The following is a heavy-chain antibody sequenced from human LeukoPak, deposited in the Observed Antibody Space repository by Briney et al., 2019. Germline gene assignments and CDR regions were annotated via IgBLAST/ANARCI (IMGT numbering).Heavy chain of an antibody. V-gene: IGHV4-61*01. CDR1: GGSVSSGSYY. CDR3: AREGVLRSSGWYSYFDY. Sequence: SETLSLTCTVSGGSVSSGSYYWSWIRQPPGKGLEWIGYIYYSGSTNYNPSLKSRVTISVDTSKNQFSLKLSSVTAADTAVYYCAREGVLRSSGWYSYFDYWGQGTLVTVSS. CDR2: IYYSGST. D-gene: IGHD6-19*01. J-gene: IGHJ4*02.